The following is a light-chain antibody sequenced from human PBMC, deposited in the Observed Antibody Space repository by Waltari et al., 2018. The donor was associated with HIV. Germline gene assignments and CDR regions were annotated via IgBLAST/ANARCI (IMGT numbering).Light chain of an antibody. CDR1: QRVLSSSNNKNY. CDR2: WAS. CDR3: QQYYNTPSIT. Sequence: IVMTQSPDSLAVSLGQRATINCKSSQRVLSSSNNKNYLAWYQQRPGQPPKLLISWASARESGVSDRISGSGSGTDFTLTINSLQAEDVAVYYCQQYYNTPSITFGQGTRLEIK. V-gene: IGKV4-1*01. J-gene: IGKJ5*01.